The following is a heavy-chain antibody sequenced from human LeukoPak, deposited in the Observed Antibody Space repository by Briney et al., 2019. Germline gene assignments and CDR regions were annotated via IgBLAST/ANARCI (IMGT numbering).Heavy chain of an antibody. Sequence: PGGSPRLSCAASGFTFSSYSMNWVRQAPGKGLEWVSSISSSSSYIYYADSVKGRFTISRDNAKNSLYLQMNSLRAEDTAVYYCARDRDGYKTHFDYWGQGTLVTVSS. V-gene: IGHV3-21*01. J-gene: IGHJ4*02. CDR1: GFTFSSYS. D-gene: IGHD5-24*01. CDR3: ARDRDGYKTHFDY. CDR2: ISSSSSYI.